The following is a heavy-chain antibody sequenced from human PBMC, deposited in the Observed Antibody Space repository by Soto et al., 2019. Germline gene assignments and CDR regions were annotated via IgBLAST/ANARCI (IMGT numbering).Heavy chain of an antibody. Sequence: QVTLKESGPVLVKPTVTLTLTCTVSGFSLSNARMGVSWIRQPPGKALEWLAHIFSNDEKSYSTSLKSRLTISKDTSKSQVVLTMTNMDPVDTATYYCARYYYDSIDRETIYYYGMDVWGQGTTVTVSS. D-gene: IGHD3-22*01. CDR1: GFSLSNARMG. CDR2: IFSNDEK. V-gene: IGHV2-26*01. J-gene: IGHJ6*02. CDR3: ARYYYDSIDRETIYYYGMDV.